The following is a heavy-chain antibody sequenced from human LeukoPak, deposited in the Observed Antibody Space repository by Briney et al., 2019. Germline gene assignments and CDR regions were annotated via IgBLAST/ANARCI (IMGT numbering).Heavy chain of an antibody. Sequence: GGSLRLSCAASGFTFSSYSMNWVRQAPGKGLEWVSSISSSSSYIYYADSVKGRFTISRDNAKNSLYLQMNSLRAEDTAVYYCARDAGSDYGSGSYYIGYWSQGTLVTVSS. D-gene: IGHD3-10*01. CDR2: ISSSSSYI. CDR3: ARDAGSDYGSGSYYIGY. J-gene: IGHJ4*02. CDR1: GFTFSSYS. V-gene: IGHV3-21*01.